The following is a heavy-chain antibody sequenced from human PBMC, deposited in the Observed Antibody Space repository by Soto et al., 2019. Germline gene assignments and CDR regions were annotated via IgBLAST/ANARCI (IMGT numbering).Heavy chain of an antibody. Sequence: GGSLRLSCAASGFTFSGSAMHWVRQASGKGLEWVGRIRSKANSYATAYAASVKGRFTISRDDSKNTAYLQMSSLRSEDMAVYYCARGVVPAARVNWFDPWGQGTLVTVSS. CDR2: IRSKANSYAT. CDR1: GFTFSGSA. D-gene: IGHD2-2*01. CDR3: ARGVVPAARVNWFDP. J-gene: IGHJ5*02. V-gene: IGHV3-73*01.